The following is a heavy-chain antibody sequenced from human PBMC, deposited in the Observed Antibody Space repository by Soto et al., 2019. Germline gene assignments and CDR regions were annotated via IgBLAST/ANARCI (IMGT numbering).Heavy chain of an antibody. V-gene: IGHV4-34*01. Sequence: QVQLQQWGAGLLKPSETLSLTCAVYGGSFSGYYWSWIRQPPGKGLEWIGEINHSGSTNYNPSLKSRVTISVDTSKNQFSLKLSSVTAADTAVYYSVSGPSWYHGSGSYYYYYYGMDVWGQGTTVTVSS. CDR3: VSGPSWYHGSGSYYYYYYGMDV. D-gene: IGHD3-10*01. J-gene: IGHJ6*02. CDR1: GGSFSGYY. CDR2: INHSGST.